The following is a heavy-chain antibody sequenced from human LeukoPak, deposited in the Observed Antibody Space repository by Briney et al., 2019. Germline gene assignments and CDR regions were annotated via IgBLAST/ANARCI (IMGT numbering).Heavy chain of an antibody. CDR2: ISGDGGST. Sequence: PGGSLRLSCAASGFTFDDYAMHWVRQAPGKGLEWVSLISGDGGSTYYADSVKGRFTISRDNSKNSLYLQMNSLRAEDTAVYYCAKYYGDYAYYYYMDVWGKGTTVTVSS. J-gene: IGHJ6*03. CDR3: AKYYGDYAYYYYMDV. CDR1: GFTFDDYA. D-gene: IGHD4-17*01. V-gene: IGHV3-43*02.